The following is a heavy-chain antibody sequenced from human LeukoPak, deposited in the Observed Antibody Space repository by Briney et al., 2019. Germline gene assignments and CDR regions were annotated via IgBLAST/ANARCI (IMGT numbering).Heavy chain of an antibody. V-gene: IGHV1-2*02. CDR2: INPNSGGT. D-gene: IGHD3-10*01. CDR1: GYTFTGYY. CDR3: ARDLAYDYGSGSYGR. J-gene: IGHJ4*02. Sequence: GASVKVSCKASGYTFTGYYMHWVRQAPGQGHEWMGWINPNSGGTNYAQKFQGRVTMTRDTSISTAYMELSRLRSDDTAVYYRARDLAYDYGSGSYGRWGQGTLVTVSS.